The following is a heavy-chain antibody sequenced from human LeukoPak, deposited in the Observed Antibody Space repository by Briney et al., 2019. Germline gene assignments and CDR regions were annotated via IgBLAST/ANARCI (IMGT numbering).Heavy chain of an antibody. CDR1: GYTLTELS. Sequence: ASVKVSCKVSGYTLTELSVHWVRQAPGKGLEWMGGFDPEDGETIYAQKFQGRVTMTRDTSISTAYMELSRLRSDDTAVYYCARDAYYYYYYMDVWGKGTTVTVSS. CDR3: ARDAYYYYYYMDV. CDR2: FDPEDGET. J-gene: IGHJ6*03. V-gene: IGHV1-24*01.